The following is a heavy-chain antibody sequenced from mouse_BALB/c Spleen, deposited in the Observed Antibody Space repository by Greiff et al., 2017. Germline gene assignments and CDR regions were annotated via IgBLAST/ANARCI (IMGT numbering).Heavy chain of an antibody. CDR3: DARSYGSSDFDY. J-gene: IGHJ2*01. CDR1: GFNIKDYY. D-gene: IGHD1-3*01. V-gene: IGHV14-4*02. CDR2: IDPENGDT. Sequence: VQLQQSGAELVRPGASVKLSCTASGFNIKDYYMHWVKQRPEQGLEWIGWIDPENGDTEYAPKFQGKATMTADTSSNTAYLQLSSLTSEDTAVYYTDARSYGSSDFDYWGQGTTLTVSS.